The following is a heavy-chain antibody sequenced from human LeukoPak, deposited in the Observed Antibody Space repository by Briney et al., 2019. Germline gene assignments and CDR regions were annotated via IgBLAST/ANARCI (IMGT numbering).Heavy chain of an antibody. CDR1: GGSISSGDYY. D-gene: IGHD4-17*01. V-gene: IGHV4-30-4*01. CDR3: AGDYGDLLTGIRFDT. CDR2: IYYSGST. Sequence: SETLSLTCTVSGGSISSGDYYWSWIRQPPGKGLEWIGYIYYSGSTYYHPSLKSRVTISIQTSKNQFSLKLTSVTAADTAVYYCAGDYGDLLTGIRFDTWGQGTLVTVSS. J-gene: IGHJ5*02.